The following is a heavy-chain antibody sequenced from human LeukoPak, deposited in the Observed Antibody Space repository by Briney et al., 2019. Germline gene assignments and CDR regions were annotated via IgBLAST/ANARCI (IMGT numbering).Heavy chain of an antibody. D-gene: IGHD3-3*01. Sequence: GASVKVSCKASGYTSTGYYMHWVRQAPGQGLEWMGWINPNSGGTNYAQKFQGRVTMTRDTSISTAYMELSRLRSDDTAVYYCARAPLTIFGVVAQNWFDPWGQGTLVTVSS. CDR1: GYTSTGYY. CDR3: ARAPLTIFGVVAQNWFDP. CDR2: INPNSGGT. V-gene: IGHV1-2*02. J-gene: IGHJ5*02.